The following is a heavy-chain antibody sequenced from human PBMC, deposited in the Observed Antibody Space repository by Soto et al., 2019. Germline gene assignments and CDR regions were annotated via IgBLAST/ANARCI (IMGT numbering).Heavy chain of an antibody. J-gene: IGHJ5*02. V-gene: IGHV3-21*01. D-gene: IGHD6-6*01. Sequence: EVQLVESGGGLVKPGGSLRLSRAASGFTFSTYTMNWVRQAPGKGLEWVSSITSSDYISYADSVKGRLTISRDNAKNSLFLQMNSLRADDTAVYYCAREPEYSNGWTNWFDPWGQGTLVTVSS. CDR2: ITSSDYI. CDR1: GFTFSTYT. CDR3: AREPEYSNGWTNWFDP.